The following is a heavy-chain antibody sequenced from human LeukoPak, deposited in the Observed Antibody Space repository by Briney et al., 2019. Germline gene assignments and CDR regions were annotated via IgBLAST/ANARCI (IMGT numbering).Heavy chain of an antibody. CDR2: IKQDGSQE. V-gene: IGHV3-7*01. CDR1: GFTFSTYW. J-gene: IGHJ4*02. CDR3: ARDGSSSLSSSAPPPTDFDY. D-gene: IGHD6-6*01. Sequence: TGGSLRLSCAASGFTFSTYWMSWVRQAPGKGLEWVANIKQDGSQEQYVDSVKGRFTISRDDAKNSLYLQMNSLRAEDTAVYYCARDGSSSLSSSAPPPTDFDYWGQGTLVTVSS.